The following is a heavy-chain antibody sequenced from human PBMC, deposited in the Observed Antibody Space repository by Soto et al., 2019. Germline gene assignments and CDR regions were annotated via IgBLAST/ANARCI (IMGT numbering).Heavy chain of an antibody. J-gene: IGHJ6*02. Sequence: GGSLRLSCAASGFTFSDYYMSWIRQAPGKGLEWVSYISSSGSTIYYADSVKGRFTISRDNAKNSLYLQMNSLRAEDTAVYYCARQSYVSITIFGYVQKSRNYYYGMDVWGQGTTVTVYS. D-gene: IGHD3-3*01. V-gene: IGHV3-11*01. CDR3: ARQSYVSITIFGYVQKSRNYYYGMDV. CDR2: ISSSGSTI. CDR1: GFTFSDYY.